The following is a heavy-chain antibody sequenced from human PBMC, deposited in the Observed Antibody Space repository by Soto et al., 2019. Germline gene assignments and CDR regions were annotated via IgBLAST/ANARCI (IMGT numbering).Heavy chain of an antibody. CDR1: GFNTRFYS. D-gene: IGHD4-4*01. CDR3: SKGNMTTIRNSFDP. CDR2: LSRSGGAT. V-gene: IGHV3-23*01. Sequence: GGSLRLSCTASGFNTRFYSMSWVRQTPGKGLEWVAALSRSGGATYYADSVRGRFTISRDASKDTLFLQMSNLRAEDTARYFCSKGNMTTIRNSFDPWGQGTLFTVSS. J-gene: IGHJ5*02.